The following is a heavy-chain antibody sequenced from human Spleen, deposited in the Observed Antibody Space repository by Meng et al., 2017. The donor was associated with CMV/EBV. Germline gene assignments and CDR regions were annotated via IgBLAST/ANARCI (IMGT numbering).Heavy chain of an antibody. Sequence: SETLSLTCAVYGGSFSGYYWTWIRQPPGKGLEWIGEINHSGSTNYNPSLKSRVTILVDPSKNQFSLKLSSVTAADTAVYYCARARGPSYCSSTSCYKADYYYYYGMDVWGQGTTVTVSS. CDR3: ARARGPSYCSSTSCYKADYYYYYGMDV. CDR2: INHSGST. J-gene: IGHJ6*02. V-gene: IGHV4-34*01. CDR1: GGSFSGYY. D-gene: IGHD2-2*02.